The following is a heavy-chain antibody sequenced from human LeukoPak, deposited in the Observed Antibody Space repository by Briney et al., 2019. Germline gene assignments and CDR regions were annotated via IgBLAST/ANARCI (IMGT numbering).Heavy chain of an antibody. D-gene: IGHD3-22*01. CDR1: GFTFSSYA. J-gene: IGHJ4*02. Sequence: GGSLRLSCAASGFTFSSYAMSWVRQAPGKGLEWVSAISGSGGSTYYADSVKGRFTISRDNSKSTLYLQMNSLRAEDTAVYYCAKVRVITTVLGVYFDYWGQGTLVTVSS. CDR3: AKVRVITTVLGVYFDY. V-gene: IGHV3-23*01. CDR2: ISGSGGST.